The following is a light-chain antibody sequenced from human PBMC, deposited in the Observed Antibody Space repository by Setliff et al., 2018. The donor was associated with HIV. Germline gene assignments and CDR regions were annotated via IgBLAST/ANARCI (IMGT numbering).Light chain of an antibody. CDR1: NIGSKS. CDR3: QMWDSSSDHYV. CDR2: YDS. Sequence: SYELTQPPSVSVAPGKTARITCGGNNIGSKSVHWYQQKPGQAPVLVIYYDSDRPSGIPERFSGSNSGNTATLTISRVEAGDEADYYCQMWDSSSDHYVFGTGTKVTV. J-gene: IGLJ1*01. V-gene: IGLV3-21*04.